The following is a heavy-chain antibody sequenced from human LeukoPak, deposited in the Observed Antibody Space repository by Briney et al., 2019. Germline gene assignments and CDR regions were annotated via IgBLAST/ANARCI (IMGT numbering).Heavy chain of an antibody. CDR3: ARVAAVAGPDDY. D-gene: IGHD6-19*01. J-gene: IGHJ4*02. CDR1: GYTFTGYY. V-gene: IGHV1-2*02. CDR2: INPNSGGT. Sequence: ASVKVSCKASGYTFTGYYMHWVRQAPGQGLEWMGWINPNSGGTNYAQKFQGRVTMTGDTSISTAYMELSRLRSDDTAVYYCARVAAVAGPDDYWGQGTLVTVSS.